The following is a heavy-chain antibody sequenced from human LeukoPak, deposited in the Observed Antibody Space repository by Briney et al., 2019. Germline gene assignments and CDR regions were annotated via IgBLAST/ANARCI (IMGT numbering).Heavy chain of an antibody. Sequence: SQTQSLTCTVSGGSISSGSYYWSWIRQPAGKGLEWIGRIYTSGSTNYNPSLKSRVTISVDTSKNQFSLKLSSVTAADTAVYYCAREKYYYGSGNAKRVLDVWGQGTTVTVSS. CDR3: AREKYYYGSGNAKRVLDV. J-gene: IGHJ6*02. CDR1: GGSISSGSYY. V-gene: IGHV4-61*02. D-gene: IGHD3-10*01. CDR2: IYTSGST.